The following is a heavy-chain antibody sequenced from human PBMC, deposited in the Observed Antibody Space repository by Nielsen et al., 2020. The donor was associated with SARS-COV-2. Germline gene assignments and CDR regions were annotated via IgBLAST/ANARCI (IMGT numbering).Heavy chain of an antibody. V-gene: IGHV1-46*01. CDR1: GYTLTSYY. Sequence: ASVKVSCKASGYTLTSYYMHWVRQAPGQGLEWMGIINPSGGSTSYAQKFQGRVTMTRDTSTSTVYMELSSLRSEDTAVYYCAREGASNWFDPWGQGTLVTVSS. CDR3: AREGASNWFDP. CDR2: INPSGGST. D-gene: IGHD3-16*01. J-gene: IGHJ5*02.